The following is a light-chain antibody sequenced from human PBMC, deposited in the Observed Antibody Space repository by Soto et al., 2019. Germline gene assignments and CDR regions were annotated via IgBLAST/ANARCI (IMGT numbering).Light chain of an antibody. CDR3: FSYAGNYIYV. CDR1: SSDVGAYNA. Sequence: QSVLPQPRSVSGSPGQSVTISCTGTSSDVGAYNAVSWYQQNPGKAPKFMIYDVTKRPSGVPDRFSGSKSGNTASLTISGLQAEDEADYYCFSYAGNYIYVLGNGTKVT. V-gene: IGLV2-11*01. CDR2: DVT. J-gene: IGLJ1*01.